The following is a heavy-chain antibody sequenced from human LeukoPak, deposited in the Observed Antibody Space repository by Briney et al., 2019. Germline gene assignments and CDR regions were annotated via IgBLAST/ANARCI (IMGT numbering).Heavy chain of an antibody. CDR1: GFTFSSYW. Sequence: PGGSLRLSCAASGFTFSSYWMTWVRQAPGKGLEWVANIKQDGSEKYYVDSVKGRFTISRDNAKNSLYLQMNSLGAEDTAVYYCARGSRRAYSGYDLWGQGTLVTVSS. D-gene: IGHD5-12*01. CDR3: ARGSRRAYSGYDL. CDR2: IKQDGSEK. V-gene: IGHV3-7*01. J-gene: IGHJ4*02.